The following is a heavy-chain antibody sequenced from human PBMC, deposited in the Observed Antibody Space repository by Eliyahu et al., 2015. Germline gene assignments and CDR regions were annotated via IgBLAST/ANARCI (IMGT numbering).Heavy chain of an antibody. V-gene: IGHV3-33*01. CDR2: IWYDGSNK. CDR3: AREVLGEGYCSGGSCYPRPYYFDY. CDR1: GXXFSXYX. J-gene: IGHJ4*02. D-gene: IGHD2-15*01. Sequence: QVQLVESGGGVVQPGRSLRLSCAASGXXFSXYXXPXXRXAPGKGLEWGAVIWYDGSNKYYADSVKGRFTISRDNSKNTLYLQMNSLRAGDTAVYYCAREVLGEGYCSGGSCYPRPYYFDYWGQGTLVTVSS.